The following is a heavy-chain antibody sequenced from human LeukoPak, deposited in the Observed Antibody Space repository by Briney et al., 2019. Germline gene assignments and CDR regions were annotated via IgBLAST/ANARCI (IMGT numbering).Heavy chain of an antibody. J-gene: IGHJ5*02. CDR3: AKGGYYDFWSVYSTWFAP. D-gene: IGHD3-3*01. CDR1: GFTFSSYG. Sequence: PGGSLRLSCAASGFTFSSYGMHWVRQAPGKGLEWVAFIRYDGSNKYYADSVKGRFTISRDNSKKALYLQMNSLRAEDTAVYYCAKGGYYDFWSVYSTWFAPWGGGPRFTVSP. V-gene: IGHV3-30*02. CDR2: IRYDGSNK.